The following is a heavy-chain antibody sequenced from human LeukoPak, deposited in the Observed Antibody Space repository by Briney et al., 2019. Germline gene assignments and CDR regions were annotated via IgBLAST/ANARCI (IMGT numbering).Heavy chain of an antibody. J-gene: IGHJ6*03. CDR1: GFTFSSAW. CDR3: SAYFYYYMDV. V-gene: IGHV3-15*01. CDR2: IKSKTDGGTT. Sequence: GGSLRLSCAASGFTFSSAWMSWVRQSPGKGLEWVGRIKSKTDGGTTDYAAPVKGRFTISRDDSKNTLCLQMNILKTEDTAVYYCSAYFYYYMDVWGKGTTVIVSS.